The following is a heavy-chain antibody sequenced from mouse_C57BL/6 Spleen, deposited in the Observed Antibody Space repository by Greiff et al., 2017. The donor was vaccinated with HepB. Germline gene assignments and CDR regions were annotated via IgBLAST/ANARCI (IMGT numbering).Heavy chain of an antibody. CDR2: IYPSDSET. V-gene: IGHV1-61*01. D-gene: IGHD1-1*01. Sequence: QVQLQQPGAELVRPGSSVKLSCKASGYTFTSYWMDWVKQRPGQGLEWIGNIYPSDSETHYNQKFKDKATLTVDKSSSTAYMQLSSLTSEDSAVYYCASSNYYGSSHWYFDVGAQGPRSPSPQ. J-gene: IGHJ1*03. CDR3: ASSNYYGSSHWYFDV. CDR1: GYTFTSYW.